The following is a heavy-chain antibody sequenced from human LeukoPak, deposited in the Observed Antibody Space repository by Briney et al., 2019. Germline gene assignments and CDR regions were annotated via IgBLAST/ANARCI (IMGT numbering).Heavy chain of an antibody. J-gene: IGHJ5*01. CDR1: GGSISSSDHF. D-gene: IGHD2-15*01. V-gene: IGHV4-39*01. Sequence: PSETLSLTCTVSGGSISSSDHFRGWIRQSPGKGLEWIGSLYYTGSAYYNPSLKSRVTIFVDTSKNQFSLRVTSVTAADTYVYYCARGFSALVGSGNWFDSWGQGTLVTVSS. CDR2: LYYTGSA. CDR3: ARGFSALVGSGNWFDS.